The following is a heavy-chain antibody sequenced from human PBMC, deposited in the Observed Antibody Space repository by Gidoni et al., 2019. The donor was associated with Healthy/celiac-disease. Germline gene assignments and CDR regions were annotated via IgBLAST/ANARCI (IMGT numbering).Heavy chain of an antibody. CDR2: IYYSGST. V-gene: IGHV4-59*01. CDR1: GGSISSYY. J-gene: IGHJ6*02. CDR3: ARMEGGWLQFPYYYGMDV. D-gene: IGHD5-12*01. Sequence: QVQLQESGPGLVKPSETLSLTCTVSGGSISSYYWSWIRQPPGKGLEWIGYIYYSGSTNYNPSLKSRVTISVDTSKNQFSLKLSSVTAADTAVYYCARMEGGWLQFPYYYGMDVWGQGTTVTVSS.